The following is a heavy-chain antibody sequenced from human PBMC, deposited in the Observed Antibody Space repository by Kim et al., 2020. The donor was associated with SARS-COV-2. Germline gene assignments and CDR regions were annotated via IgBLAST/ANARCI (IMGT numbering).Heavy chain of an antibody. V-gene: IGHV4-30-4*01. Sequence: SETLSLTCTVSGGSISSGDSYWIWIRQPPGKGLEWIVYIYYSGSTYYNPSLKSRVTISVYTSKNQFSLKLSSMTAADTAVYYCVRDQSLVGGTVDAFEV. CDR3: VRDQSLVGGTVDAFEV. D-gene: IGHD1-26*01. CDR2: IYYSGST. CDR1: GGSISSGDSY. J-gene: IGHJ3*01.